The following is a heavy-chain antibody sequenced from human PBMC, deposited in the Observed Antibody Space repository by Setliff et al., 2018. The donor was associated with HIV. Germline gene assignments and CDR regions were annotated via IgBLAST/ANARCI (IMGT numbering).Heavy chain of an antibody. Sequence: PSETLSLTCAVSGYSISSGYYWGWIRQPPGKGLEWIGSIYHSGRPYHNPSLRRRVTILVDTSKNRFSLKLTSVTAADTAVYYCARHYAAPGAVDIWGQGTMVT. CDR1: GYSISSGYY. V-gene: IGHV4-38-2*01. D-gene: IGHD3-16*01. CDR2: IYHSGRP. J-gene: IGHJ3*02. CDR3: ARHYAAPGAVDI.